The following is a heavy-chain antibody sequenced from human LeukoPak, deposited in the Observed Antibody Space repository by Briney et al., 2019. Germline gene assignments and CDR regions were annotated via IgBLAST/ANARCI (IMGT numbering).Heavy chain of an antibody. Sequence: ASVKVSCKASGYTFTSYGISWVRQAPGQGLEGMGWISAYNGNTNYAQKLQGRVTMTTDTSTSTAYMELRSLRSDDTAVYYCARGAIGYCSSTSCADYYYYYGMDVWGQGTTVTVSS. CDR2: ISAYNGNT. CDR1: GYTFTSYG. CDR3: ARGAIGYCSSTSCADYYYYYGMDV. V-gene: IGHV1-18*01. J-gene: IGHJ6*02. D-gene: IGHD2-2*01.